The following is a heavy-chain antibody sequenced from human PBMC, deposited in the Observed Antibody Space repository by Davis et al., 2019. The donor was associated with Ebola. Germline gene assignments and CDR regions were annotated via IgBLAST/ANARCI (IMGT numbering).Heavy chain of an antibody. D-gene: IGHD2-21*01. CDR3: AKDLLWWSASDV. CDR1: GFTFSSYA. CDR2: IGSSSNGR. Sequence: GESLKISCAVSGFTFSSYAMSWVRQAPGKGLEWVSGIGSSSNGRHYADSVKGRFTISRDDSKNIVYLQMNSLRAEDTAVYYCAKDLLWWSASDVWGQGTTVTVSS. J-gene: IGHJ6*02. V-gene: IGHV3-23*05.